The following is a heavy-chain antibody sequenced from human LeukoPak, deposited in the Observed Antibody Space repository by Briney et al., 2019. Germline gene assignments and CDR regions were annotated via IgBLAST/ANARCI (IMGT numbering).Heavy chain of an antibody. V-gene: IGHV3-33*01. Sequence: GGSLRLSCAASGFTFSSYGMHWVRQAPGKGLEWVAVIWYDGSNKYYADSVKGRFTISRDNSKNTLYLQMNSLRAEDTAVYYCARAYTNIVVVTADAFDIWGQGTMVTVSS. J-gene: IGHJ3*02. CDR2: IWYDGSNK. CDR1: GFTFSSYG. CDR3: ARAYTNIVVVTADAFDI. D-gene: IGHD2-21*02.